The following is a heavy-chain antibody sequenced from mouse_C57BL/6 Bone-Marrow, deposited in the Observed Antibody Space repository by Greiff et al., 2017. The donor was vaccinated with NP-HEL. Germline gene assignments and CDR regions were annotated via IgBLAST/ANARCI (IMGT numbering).Heavy chain of an antibody. V-gene: IGHV1-4*01. J-gene: IGHJ4*01. CDR1: GYTFTSYT. Sequence: QVHVKQSGAELARPGASVKMSCKASGYTFTSYTMHWVKQRPGQGLEWIGYINPSSGYTKYNQKFKDKATLTADKSSSTAYMQLSSLTSEDSAVYYCARGGLRSGAMDYWGQGTSVTVSS. D-gene: IGHD2-2*01. CDR3: ARGGLRSGAMDY. CDR2: INPSSGYT.